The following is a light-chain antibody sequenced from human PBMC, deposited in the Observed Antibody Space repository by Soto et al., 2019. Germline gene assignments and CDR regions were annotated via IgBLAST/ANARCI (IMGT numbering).Light chain of an antibody. V-gene: IGKV1-5*03. Sequence: DIQMTQSPSTLSASVGDRVTITCRASQTINSWLAWYQQKPGKAPKLLIYKASNLQNGVPSRFSGSGSGTEFTLTISSLQPDDFATYYCQQYNSYSRTFDQGTRLEIK. J-gene: IGKJ5*01. CDR2: KAS. CDR1: QTINSW. CDR3: QQYNSYSRT.